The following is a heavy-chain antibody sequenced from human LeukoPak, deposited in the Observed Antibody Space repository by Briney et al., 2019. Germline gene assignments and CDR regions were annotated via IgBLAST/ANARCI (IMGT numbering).Heavy chain of an antibody. CDR3: ARHGSGSYYNVASRYYFDY. D-gene: IGHD3-10*01. V-gene: IGHV4-59*08. J-gene: IGHJ4*02. Sequence: SETLSLTCTVPGGSNSSYYWSWIRQPPGKGLEWIGYIYYSGSTNYNPSLKSRVTISVDTSKSQFSLKLSSVTAADTAVYYCARHGSGSYYNVASRYYFDYWGQGTLVTVSS. CDR1: GGSNSSYY. CDR2: IYYSGST.